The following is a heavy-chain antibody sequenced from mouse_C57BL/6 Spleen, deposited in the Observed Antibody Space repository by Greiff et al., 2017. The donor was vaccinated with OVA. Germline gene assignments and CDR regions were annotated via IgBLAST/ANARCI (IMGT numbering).Heavy chain of an antibody. D-gene: IGHD1-1*01. CDR1: GYTFTSYW. CDR2: IDPSDSYT. CDR3: ARIYYYGHYYAMDY. V-gene: IGHV1-50*01. J-gene: IGHJ4*01. Sequence: VQLQQPGAELVKPGASVKLSCKASGYTFTSYWMQWVKQRPGQGLEWIGEIDPSDSYTNYNQKFKGKATLTVDTSSSTAYMQLSSLTSEDSAVYYCARIYYYGHYYAMDYWGQGTSVTVSS.